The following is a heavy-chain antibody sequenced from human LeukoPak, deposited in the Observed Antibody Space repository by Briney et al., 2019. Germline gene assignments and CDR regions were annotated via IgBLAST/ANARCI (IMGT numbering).Heavy chain of an antibody. Sequence: GGSLRLSCAASGFTFINYWMSWVRQAPGKGLEWVAFIRYDGSNKYYADSVKGRFTISRDNSKNTLYLQMNSLRAEDTAVYYCAKRLRPYCSSTSCYTSPQFDYWGQGTLVTVSS. V-gene: IGHV3-30*02. CDR2: IRYDGSNK. J-gene: IGHJ4*02. CDR3: AKRLRPYCSSTSCYTSPQFDY. D-gene: IGHD2-2*02. CDR1: GFTFINYW.